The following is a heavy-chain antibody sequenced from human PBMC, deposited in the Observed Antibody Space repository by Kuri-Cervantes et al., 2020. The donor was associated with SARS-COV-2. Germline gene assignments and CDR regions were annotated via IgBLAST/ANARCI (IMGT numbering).Heavy chain of an antibody. V-gene: IGHV1-18*04. D-gene: IGHD1-1*01. CDR3: ARVNWDVPFTTLDY. CDR1: GYTVSNYG. J-gene: IGHJ4*02. Sequence: ASVKVSCKASGYTVSNYGFSWVRQAPGQGLEWMGWVSSYTGNTDYAQKFLGRITMTADKSTTTADLELRSLRSDDTAVYYCARVNWDVPFTTLDYWGQGTRVTVSS. CDR2: VSSYTGNT.